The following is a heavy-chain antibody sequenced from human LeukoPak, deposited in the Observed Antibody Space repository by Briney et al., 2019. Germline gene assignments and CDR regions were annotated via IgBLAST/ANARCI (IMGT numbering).Heavy chain of an antibody. D-gene: IGHD1-26*01. CDR1: GFTFSSYG. V-gene: IGHV3-33*06. CDR3: AKDWENAFDY. J-gene: IGHJ4*02. Sequence: GGSLRLSCAASGFTFSSYGMHWVRQAPGKGLEWVAVIWYDGSNKYYVDSVKGRFTISRDNSKNTLYLQVNSLRAEDTAVYYCAKDWENAFDYWGQGTLVTVSS. CDR2: IWYDGSNK.